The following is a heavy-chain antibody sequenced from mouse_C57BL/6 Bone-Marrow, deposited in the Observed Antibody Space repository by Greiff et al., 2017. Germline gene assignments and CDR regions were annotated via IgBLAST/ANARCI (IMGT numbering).Heavy chain of an antibody. CDR3: AKTGFPTMDY. V-gene: IGHV5-17*01. Sequence: DVMLVESGGGLVKPGGSLKLSCAASGFTFSDYGMHWVRQAPEKGLEWVAYISSGSSTIYYADTVKGRFTISRDNAKNTLFLQMTSLRSEDTAMYYCAKTGFPTMDYWGQGTSVTVSS. CDR2: ISSGSSTI. D-gene: IGHD4-1*01. J-gene: IGHJ4*01. CDR1: GFTFSDYG.